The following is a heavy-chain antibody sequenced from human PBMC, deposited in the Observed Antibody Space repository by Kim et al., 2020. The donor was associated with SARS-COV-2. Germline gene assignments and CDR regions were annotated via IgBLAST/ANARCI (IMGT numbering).Heavy chain of an antibody. CDR2: INHSGST. D-gene: IGHD3-22*01. V-gene: IGHV4-34*01. CDR1: GGSFSGYY. J-gene: IGHJ6*02. CDR3: ARVSITMIGRSYYGMDV. Sequence: SETLSLTCAVYGGSFSGYYWSWIRQPPGKGLEWIGEINHSGSTNYNPSLKSRVTISVDTSKNQFSLKLSSVTAADTAVYYCARVSITMIGRSYYGMDVWGQGTTVTVSS.